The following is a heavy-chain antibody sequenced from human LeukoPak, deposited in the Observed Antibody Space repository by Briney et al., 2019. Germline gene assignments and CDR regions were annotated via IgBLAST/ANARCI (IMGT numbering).Heavy chain of an antibody. J-gene: IGHJ4*02. D-gene: IGHD1-26*01. Sequence: GGSLRLSCAASGFTFSSYAVHWVRQAPGKGLEWVAVISYDGSDKYYADSVKDRFTISRDNSKNTLYLQMNSLRGEDTAAYYCARRVVGAMPFDHWGQGALVTVSS. CDR2: ISYDGSDK. V-gene: IGHV3-30*04. CDR3: ARRVVGAMPFDH. CDR1: GFTFSSYA.